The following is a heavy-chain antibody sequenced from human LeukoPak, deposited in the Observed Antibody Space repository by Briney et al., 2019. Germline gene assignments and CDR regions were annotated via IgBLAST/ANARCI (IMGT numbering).Heavy chain of an antibody. V-gene: IGHV3-30-3*01. CDR3: ASLPGHYYYDSSGDPVG. Sequence: PGGPLRLSCAASGFTFSSYAMHWVRQAPGKGLEWVAVISYEGSNKYYADSVKGRFTISRDNSKNTLYLQMNSLRAEDTAVYYCASLPGHYYYDSSGDPVGWGQGTLVTVSS. J-gene: IGHJ4*02. D-gene: IGHD3-22*01. CDR1: GFTFSSYA. CDR2: ISYEGSNK.